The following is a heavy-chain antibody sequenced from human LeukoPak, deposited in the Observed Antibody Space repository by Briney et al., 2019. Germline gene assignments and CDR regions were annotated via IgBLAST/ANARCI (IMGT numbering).Heavy chain of an antibody. V-gene: IGHV4-34*01. CDR2: INHSGST. J-gene: IGHJ5*02. D-gene: IGHD3-10*01. Sequence: SETLSLTCAVYGGSFSDYYWSWIRQPPGKGLEWIGEINHSGSTNYNPSLKSRVTISVDTSKNQFSLKLSSVTAADTAVYYCARDSDNWFGELFRYNWFDPWGQGTLVTVSS. CDR3: ARDSDNWFGELFRYNWFDP. CDR1: GGSFSDYY.